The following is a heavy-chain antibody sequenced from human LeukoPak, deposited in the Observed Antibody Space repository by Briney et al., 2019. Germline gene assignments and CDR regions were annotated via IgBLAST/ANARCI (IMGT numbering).Heavy chain of an antibody. J-gene: IGHJ5*02. Sequence: GGSLRLSCAASGFTFGSYAMTWVRQAPGKGLEWVSVISGIGVATYYADSVKGRFTISRDNSKNTLYLQMNSLRAEDTAVYYCAKAAPLRGFDPWGQGTLVTVSS. V-gene: IGHV3-23*01. CDR3: AKAAPLRGFDP. CDR1: GFTFGSYA. CDR2: ISGIGVAT.